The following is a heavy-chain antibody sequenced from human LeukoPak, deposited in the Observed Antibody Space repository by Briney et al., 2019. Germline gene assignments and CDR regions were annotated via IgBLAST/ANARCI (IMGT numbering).Heavy chain of an antibody. J-gene: IGHJ3*02. V-gene: IGHV4-34*01. CDR2: INHSGST. CDR3: ARGDWGLNAFDI. CDR1: GGSFSGYY. Sequence: SGTLSLTCAVYGGSFSGYYWSWIRQSPGKGLEWIGQINHSGSTNYSPPLKSRLTLSVDTSQNQFSLKLNSVTAADTAVYYCARGDWGLNAFDIWGQGTMVTVSS. D-gene: IGHD7-27*01.